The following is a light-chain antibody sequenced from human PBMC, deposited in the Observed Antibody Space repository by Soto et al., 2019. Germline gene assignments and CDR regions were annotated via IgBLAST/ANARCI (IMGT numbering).Light chain of an antibody. CDR3: AAWDDSLSGVV. CDR2: GTN. CDR1: SSNIGSNY. J-gene: IGLJ2*01. Sequence: QAVVTQPPSASGTPGQRVTISCSGSSSNIGSNYVYWYQQLPGTAPKLLIYGTNQRPSGVPDRFSGSKSGTSASLAISGLRSEDEADYYCAAWDDSLSGVVFGGGTKVTVL. V-gene: IGLV1-47*01.